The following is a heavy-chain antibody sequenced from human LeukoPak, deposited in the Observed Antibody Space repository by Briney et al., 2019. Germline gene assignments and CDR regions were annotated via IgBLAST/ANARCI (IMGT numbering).Heavy chain of an antibody. V-gene: IGHV1-2*02. J-gene: IGHJ4*02. CDR2: INPNSGGT. D-gene: IGHD5-24*01. Sequence: ASVKVSCKASGYTFTGYYMHWVRQVPGQGLEWMGWINPNSGGTNYAQKFQGRVTMTRDTSISTAYMELSRLRSDDTAVYYCAREFLEANYFDYWGQGTLVTVSS. CDR1: GYTFTGYY. CDR3: AREFLEANYFDY.